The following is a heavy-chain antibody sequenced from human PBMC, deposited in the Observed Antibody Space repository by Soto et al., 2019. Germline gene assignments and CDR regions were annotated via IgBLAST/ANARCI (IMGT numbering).Heavy chain of an antibody. CDR2: ISGSGGST. Sequence: GGSLRLSCAASGFTFSSYAMSWVRQAPGKGLEWVSAISGSGGSTYYADSVKGRFTISRDNSKNTLYLQMNSLRAEDTAVYYCAKSLHAGPEYYYGSGSYFTSTFDYWGQGTLVTVSS. J-gene: IGHJ4*02. CDR3: AKSLHAGPEYYYGSGSYFTSTFDY. V-gene: IGHV3-23*01. CDR1: GFTFSSYA. D-gene: IGHD3-10*01.